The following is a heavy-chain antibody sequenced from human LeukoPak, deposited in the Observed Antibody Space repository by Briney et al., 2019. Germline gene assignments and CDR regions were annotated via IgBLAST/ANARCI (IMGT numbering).Heavy chain of an antibody. J-gene: IGHJ4*02. D-gene: IGHD3-3*01. V-gene: IGHV3-48*04. CDR1: GFTFSSYT. CDR2: LSSSSSTI. Sequence: GGSLRLSCAVSGFTFSSYTMNWVRRAPGNRRALVSYLSSSSSTIYYADSVKGRFTISRDNAKNSLYLQMNRLRGEDTAVYYCAPRGVVIDYWGQGTLVTVSS. CDR3: APRGVVIDY.